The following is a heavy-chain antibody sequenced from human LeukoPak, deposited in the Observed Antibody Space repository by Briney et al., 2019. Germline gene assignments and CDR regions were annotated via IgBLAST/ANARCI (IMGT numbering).Heavy chain of an antibody. CDR1: GFTFTNFW. CDR2: IKQDGSEK. J-gene: IGHJ4*02. CDR3: ARHWCCSGGICSFDY. V-gene: IGHV3-7*01. Sequence: GGSLRLSCAASGFTFTNFWMTWVRQAPGKGLEWVATIKQDGSEKYYVGSVRGRFTISRDNAKNSIYMQMNSLRAEDTAVYYCARHWCCSGGICSFDYWGQGTLVTVSS. D-gene: IGHD2-15*01.